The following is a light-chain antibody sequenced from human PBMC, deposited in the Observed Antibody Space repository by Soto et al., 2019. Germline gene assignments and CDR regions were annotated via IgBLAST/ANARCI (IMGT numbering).Light chain of an antibody. J-gene: IGKJ1*01. V-gene: IGKV4-1*01. CDR2: WAS. Sequence: DIVLTQSPDSLAMSLGERATINCKSSQSLLFTSNNKNYLAWYQQKPGQPPKLLMSWASNRESGVPDRFSGSGSGTDFTLTIGSLQAEDVAVYYCQQYYTTPWTFGQGTKVEVK. CDR3: QQYYTTPWT. CDR1: QSLLFTSNNKNY.